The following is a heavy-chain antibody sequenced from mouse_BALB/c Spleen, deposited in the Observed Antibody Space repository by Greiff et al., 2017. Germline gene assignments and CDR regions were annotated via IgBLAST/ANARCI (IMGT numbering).Heavy chain of an antibody. D-gene: IGHD1-1*01. CDR3: ARDRNYGSSYEAWFAY. CDR2: IWAGGST. CDR1: GFSLTSYG. J-gene: IGHJ3*01. V-gene: IGHV2-9*02. Sequence: VQLQQSGPGLVAPSQSLSITCTVSGFSLTSYGVHWVRQPPGKGLEWLGVIWAGGSTNYNSALMSRLSISKDNSKSQVFLKMNSLQTDDTAMYYCARDRNYGSSYEAWFAYWGQGTLVTVSA.